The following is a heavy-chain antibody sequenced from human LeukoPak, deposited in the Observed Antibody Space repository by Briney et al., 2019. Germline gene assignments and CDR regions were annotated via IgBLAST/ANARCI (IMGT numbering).Heavy chain of an antibody. Sequence: SETLSLTCTVSDGSSSSSSWNWIRQPPDKGLEWIGYIYYSGSTKYSPSLESRVTISVDTSKNQISLKLRSVTAADTAIYYCARRQQTGGDNGLHNWFDPWGQGTLVTVSS. J-gene: IGHJ5*02. CDR1: DGSSSSSS. CDR2: IYYSGST. CDR3: ARRQQTGGDNGLHNWFDP. D-gene: IGHD2-21*01. V-gene: IGHV4-59*08.